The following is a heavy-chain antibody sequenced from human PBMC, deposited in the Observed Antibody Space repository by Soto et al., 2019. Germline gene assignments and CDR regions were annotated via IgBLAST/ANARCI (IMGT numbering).Heavy chain of an antibody. CDR3: ARHGRAEMATIFPVDY. D-gene: IGHD5-12*01. Sequence: SEPLSLTCTCSGGSISSSSYYWCWIRQPLGKGLEWIGSIYYSGSTYYNPSLKSRVTISVDTSKNQFSLKLSSVTAADTAVYYCARHGRAEMATIFPVDYWGQGTLVTVSS. J-gene: IGHJ4*02. V-gene: IGHV4-39*01. CDR1: GGSISSSSYY. CDR2: IYYSGST.